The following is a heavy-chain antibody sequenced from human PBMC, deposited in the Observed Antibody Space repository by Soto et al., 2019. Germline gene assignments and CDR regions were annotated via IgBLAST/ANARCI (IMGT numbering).Heavy chain of an antibody. Sequence: QGQLVESGGGVVQPGRSLRLSCAASGFTFSSYAMHWVLQAPGKGLECVAVISYDGSNKYYADSVKGRFTISRDNSKNPLYLQMNRLKAEDTAVYYCARVPSSSGRAHFDYWGKGTMVTVSS. V-gene: IGHV3-30-3*01. J-gene: IGHJ4*02. CDR1: GFTFSSYA. CDR3: ARVPSSSGRAHFDY. D-gene: IGHD2-15*01. CDR2: ISYDGSNK.